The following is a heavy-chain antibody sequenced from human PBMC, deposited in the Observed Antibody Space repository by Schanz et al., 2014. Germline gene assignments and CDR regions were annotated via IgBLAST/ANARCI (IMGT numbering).Heavy chain of an antibody. CDR1: GYIFGSHG. CDR3: ARGPSTGAFDI. J-gene: IGHJ3*02. V-gene: IGHV1-46*03. Sequence: QLMQSGSEVRKPGASVKVSCKASGYIFGSHGMTWVRQAPGQGLEWMGIINPSGGSTSYAQKFRGRVTMTRDTSTSTVYMELSSLISEDTAVYFCARGPSTGAFDIWGQGTMVTVAS. CDR2: INPSGGST.